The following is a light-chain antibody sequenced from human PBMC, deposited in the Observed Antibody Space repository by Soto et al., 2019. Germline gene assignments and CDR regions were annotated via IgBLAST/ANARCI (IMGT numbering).Light chain of an antibody. CDR2: EVS. V-gene: IGLV2-8*01. CDR3: SSYAGSNNLGV. CDR1: SSDIGGYNY. J-gene: IGLJ3*02. Sequence: QSALTQPPFASGSPGQSVTISCTGTSSDIGGYNYVSWYQHHPGKAPKVMIYEVSKRPSGVPDRFSGSKSGNTASLTVSGRQPEDEADYYCSSYAGSNNLGVFGGGTKLTVL.